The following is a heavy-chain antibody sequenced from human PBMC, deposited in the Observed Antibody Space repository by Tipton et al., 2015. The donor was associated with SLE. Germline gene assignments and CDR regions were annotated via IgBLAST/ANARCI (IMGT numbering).Heavy chain of an antibody. CDR3: ARGVSFDS. V-gene: IGHV4-59*12. CDR1: GGSISTYH. CDR2: IYYSGTT. Sequence: TLSLTCTVSGGSISTYHWSWIRQPPGKGLEWIGYIYYSGTTTYNPSLKSRVTISVDPSKNHFSLNLDSVTAADTAVYYCARGVSFDSWGQGTLVTVSS. J-gene: IGHJ4*02.